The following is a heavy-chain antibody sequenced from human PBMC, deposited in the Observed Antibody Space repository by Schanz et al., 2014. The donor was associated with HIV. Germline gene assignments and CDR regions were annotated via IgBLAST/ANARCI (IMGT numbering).Heavy chain of an antibody. Sequence: QVQLVQSGAEVKKPGSSVRISCQASGGTFNNFAVNWVRQAPGQGLEWMGGITPIFGTPYYAQSFQGRVTIIADESTSTAYMALTSLTSDDTAVYYCATRQGMGEYFANWGQGTLVTVSS. CDR3: ATRQGMGEYFAN. V-gene: IGHV1-69*01. CDR1: GGTFNNFA. D-gene: IGHD1-26*01. CDR2: ITPIFGTP. J-gene: IGHJ1*01.